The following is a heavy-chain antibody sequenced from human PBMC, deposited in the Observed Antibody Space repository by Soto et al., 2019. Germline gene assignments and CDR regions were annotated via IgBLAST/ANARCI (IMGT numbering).Heavy chain of an antibody. D-gene: IGHD4-17*01. CDR3: ARSGDYTNYYYYYMDV. CDR2: IYHSGST. J-gene: IGHJ6*03. CDR1: GGTIMNYY. Sequence: ASETLSLTCTVSGGTIMNYYWSLIRQPPGKGLEWIGYIYHSGSTKYNPSLKSRVTISVAPSKNQFSLRLSSVTAADSAVYYCARSGDYTNYYYYYMDVWGKGTTVTVSS. V-gene: IGHV4-59*08.